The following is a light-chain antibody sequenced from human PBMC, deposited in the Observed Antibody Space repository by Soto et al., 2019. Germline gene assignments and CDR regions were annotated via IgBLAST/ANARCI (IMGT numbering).Light chain of an antibody. V-gene: IGKV4-1*01. CDR2: WAS. CDR1: QSVLYSSNNKNY. CDR3: PQYYSTPFT. Sequence: DIVMTQSPDSLAVSLGERATINCKSSQSVLYSSNNKNYLAWYQQKPGQPPKLLIYWASTRESGVPDRFSGSASGTAFTLTISSLQAEDVAVYYCPQYYSTPFTFGPGTKVDIK. J-gene: IGKJ3*01.